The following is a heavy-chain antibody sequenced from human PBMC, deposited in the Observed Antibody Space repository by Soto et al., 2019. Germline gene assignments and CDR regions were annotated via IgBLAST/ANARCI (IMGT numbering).Heavy chain of an antibody. V-gene: IGHV4-30-4*01. CDR3: ARSTGRF. CDR2: IYYSGST. J-gene: IGHJ4*02. CDR1: GGSIRSDDHY. Sequence: QVQLQESGPGLVKPSQTLSLICTVSGGSIRSDDHYWSWIRQSPGKGLEWIGYIYYSGSTYYNPSLKSRLTISIDTSKNQFSLKLKSVTAADTAVYYCARSTGRFWGQGTLVTVSS.